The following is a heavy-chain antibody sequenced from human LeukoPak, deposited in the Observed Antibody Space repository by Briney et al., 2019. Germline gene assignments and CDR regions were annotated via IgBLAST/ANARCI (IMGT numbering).Heavy chain of an antibody. CDR1: GGTFSSYA. Sequence: SVNLSCTASGGTFSSYAISWVRQPPGQGLEWMGGIIPIFGTANYAQTFQGRGTITADKSTSTAYMELSSLRSEDTAVYYCAGSSGWYPTYYFDYWGQGTLVTVSS. V-gene: IGHV1-69*06. J-gene: IGHJ4*02. CDR3: AGSSGWYPTYYFDY. CDR2: IIPIFGTA. D-gene: IGHD6-19*01.